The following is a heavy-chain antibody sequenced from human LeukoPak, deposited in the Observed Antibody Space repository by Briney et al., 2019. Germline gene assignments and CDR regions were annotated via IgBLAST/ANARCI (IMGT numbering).Heavy chain of an antibody. J-gene: IGHJ6*02. D-gene: IGHD6-25*01. V-gene: IGHV4-59*01. CDR3: ARGGYASDWHSMDV. Sequence: PSETLSLTCTVSGGSISNNYWSWIRQPPGKGLEWIGYMYYSGSPNYNPSLKSRVTISVDTPKNQLSLMLSSVTAADTAVYYCARGGYASDWHSMDVWGQGTTVTVSS. CDR1: GGSISNNY. CDR2: MYYSGSP.